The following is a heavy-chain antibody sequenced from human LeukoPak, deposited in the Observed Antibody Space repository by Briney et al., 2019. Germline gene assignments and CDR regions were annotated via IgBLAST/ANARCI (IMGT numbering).Heavy chain of an antibody. CDR2: INSGGSST. J-gene: IGHJ4*02. CDR1: GFTFSSYW. Sequence: GGSLRLSCAASGFTFSSYWVHWVRQAPGKGLVWVSPINSGGSSTSYADSVKGRFTISRDNSKNTLYLQMNSLRAEDTAVYYCAKGGRGTYYADSWGQGTLDTVSS. V-gene: IGHV3-74*01. CDR3: AKGGRGTYYADS. D-gene: IGHD3-16*01.